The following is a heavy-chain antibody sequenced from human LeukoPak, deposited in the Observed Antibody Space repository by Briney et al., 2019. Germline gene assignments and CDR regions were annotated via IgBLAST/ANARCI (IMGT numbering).Heavy chain of an antibody. CDR3: ARGDGSGSYFGPFDY. CDR1: GYTFTSYG. D-gene: IGHD1-26*01. CDR2: ISAYNGNT. V-gene: IGHV1-18*01. Sequence: ASVKVSCKASGYTFTSYGISWVRQAPGQGLEWMGWISAYNGNTNYAQKLQGRVTMTTDTSTSTAYMELSSLRSEDTAVYYCARGDGSGSYFGPFDYWGQGTLVTVSS. J-gene: IGHJ4*02.